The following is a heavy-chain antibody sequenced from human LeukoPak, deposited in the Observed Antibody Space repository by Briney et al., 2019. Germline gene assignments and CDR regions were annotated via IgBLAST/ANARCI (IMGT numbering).Heavy chain of an antibody. CDR3: AREKSGYSYGTSYYYMDV. Sequence: PGGSLGLSCAASGFTFSSYWMSWVRQAPGKGLEWVANIKQDGSEKYYVDSVKGRFTISRDNAKNSLYLQMNSLRAEDTAVYYCAREKSGYSYGTSYYYMDVWGKGTTVTVSS. CDR1: GFTFSSYW. J-gene: IGHJ6*03. CDR2: IKQDGSEK. V-gene: IGHV3-7*01. D-gene: IGHD5-18*01.